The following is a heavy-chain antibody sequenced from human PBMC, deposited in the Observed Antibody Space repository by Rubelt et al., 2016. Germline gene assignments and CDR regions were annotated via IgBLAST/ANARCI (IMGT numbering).Heavy chain of an antibody. V-gene: IGHV4-34*01. J-gene: IGHJ4*02. CDR3: AKYYGSESYSIDY. CDR1: GGSFSGYY. Sequence: QVQLQQWGAGLLKPSETLSLTCAVYGGSFSGYYWSWIRQPPGKGLEWIGEINHSGSTNYNPSLKSRVTVSVDTSKKQFSRKLSSVNAAETAVYYCAKYYGSESYSIDYWGQGTLVTVSS. CDR2: INHSGST. D-gene: IGHD3-10*01.